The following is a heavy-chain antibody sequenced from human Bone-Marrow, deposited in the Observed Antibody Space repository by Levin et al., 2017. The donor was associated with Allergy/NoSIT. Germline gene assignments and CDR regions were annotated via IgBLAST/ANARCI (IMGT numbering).Heavy chain of an antibody. V-gene: IGHV4-31*03. CDR3: ARLTWLMAYIAVADNWFDP. CDR2: IYYSGST. Sequence: SQTLSLTCTVSGGSISSGGYYWSWIRQHPGKGLEWIGYIYYSGSTYYNPSLKSRVTISVDTSKNQFSLKLSSVTAADTAVYYCARLTWLMAYIAVADNWFDPWGQGTLVTVSS. CDR1: GGSISSGGYY. J-gene: IGHJ5*02. D-gene: IGHD6-19*01.